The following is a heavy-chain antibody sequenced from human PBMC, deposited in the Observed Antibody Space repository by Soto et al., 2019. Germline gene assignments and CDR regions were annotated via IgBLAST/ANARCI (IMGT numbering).Heavy chain of an antibody. D-gene: IGHD5-18*01. Sequence: QLQLQESGPGLVKPSETLSLTCTVSGGSVSSSSHYLGWIRQPPGKGLEWIGNIYYNGNTYYNPSLQSRVTISEGTARNPSSLKLPSVTAADTAMYYCARTAARDGPEYTYGYFDSWGQGTLVTVSS. CDR2: IYYNGNT. V-gene: IGHV4-39*01. J-gene: IGHJ4*02. CDR3: ARTAARDGPEYTYGYFDS. CDR1: GGSVSSSSHY.